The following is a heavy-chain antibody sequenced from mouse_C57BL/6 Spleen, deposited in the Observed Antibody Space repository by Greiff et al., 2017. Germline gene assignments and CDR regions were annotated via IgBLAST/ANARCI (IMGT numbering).Heavy chain of an antibody. CDR1: GYTFTSYW. J-gene: IGHJ2*01. CDR2: IYPGSGST. V-gene: IGHV1-55*01. CDR3: ARWEYYIDY. D-gene: IGHD4-1*01. Sequence: VQLQQPGAELVKPGASVKMSCKASGYTFTSYWITWVKQRPGQGLEWIGDIYPGSGSTNYNEKFKSKATLTVDTSSSSACMQLSSLTSEESAVYYCARWEYYIDYWGQGTTLTVSS.